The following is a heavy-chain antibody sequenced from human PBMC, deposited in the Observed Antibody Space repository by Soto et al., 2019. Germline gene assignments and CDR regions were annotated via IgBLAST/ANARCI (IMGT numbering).Heavy chain of an antibody. CDR1: GGSIKSGGYF. Sequence: QVQLQESGPGLVKPSQTLSLTCSVSGGSIKSGGYFWHWFRQHPVKGVEWLGHMYYTCSVIYNPPLKTQLTVAVDNSKNKFSMQLHSVTAAVTAVDFCARVVFSVGQRYFDLWGRGTLVTVSS. CDR3: ARVVFSVGQRYFDL. V-gene: IGHV4-31*01. J-gene: IGHJ2*01. CDR2: MYYTCSV. D-gene: IGHD1-26*01.